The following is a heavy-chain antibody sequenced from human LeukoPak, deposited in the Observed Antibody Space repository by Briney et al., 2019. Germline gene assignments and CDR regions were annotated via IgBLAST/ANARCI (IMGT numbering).Heavy chain of an antibody. CDR3: AREGVNYFDP. CDR2: INDGGST. V-gene: IGHV4-34*01. D-gene: IGHD3-16*01. Sequence: SETLSLTCAVYGGSFTKHQWSWIRQPPGKGLEWIGAINDGGSTNYNPSLKSRVTISVDTSKNQFSLRLSSMTAADTAVYYCAREGVNYFDPWGQGTLVTVSS. CDR1: GGSFTKHQ. J-gene: IGHJ5*02.